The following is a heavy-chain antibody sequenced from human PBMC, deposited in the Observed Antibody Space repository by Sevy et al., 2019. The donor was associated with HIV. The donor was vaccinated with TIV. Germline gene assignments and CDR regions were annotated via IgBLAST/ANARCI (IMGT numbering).Heavy chain of an antibody. CDR3: AKDMFGWAFDY. CDR1: GFGLNGNA. J-gene: IGHJ4*01. Sequence: GGSLRLSCAASGFGLNGNAMSWVRQAPGKGLEWVAAIHGGDDTTQYGDSVKGRFTISRDSFKNILYLQMDSLRVEDTAVYYGAKDMFGWAFDYWGHGTLVTVSS. V-gene: IGHV3-23*01. D-gene: IGHD3-10*02. CDR2: IHGGDDTT.